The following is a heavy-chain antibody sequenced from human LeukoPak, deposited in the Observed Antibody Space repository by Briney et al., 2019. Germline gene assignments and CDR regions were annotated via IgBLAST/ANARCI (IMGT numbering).Heavy chain of an antibody. D-gene: IGHD2-2*01. Sequence: GGSLRLSCAASGFTFSSYAMHWVCQAPGKGLEYVSAISSNGGSTYYANSVKGRFTISRDNSKNTLYLQMGSLRAEDMAVYYCARELGYCSSTSCDPYYYYMDVWGKGTTVTVSS. V-gene: IGHV3-64*01. J-gene: IGHJ6*03. CDR1: GFTFSSYA. CDR3: ARELGYCSSTSCDPYYYYMDV. CDR2: ISSNGGST.